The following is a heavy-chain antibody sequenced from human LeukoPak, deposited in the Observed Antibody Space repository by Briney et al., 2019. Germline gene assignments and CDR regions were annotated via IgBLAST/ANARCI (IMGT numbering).Heavy chain of an antibody. CDR2: INHSGST. D-gene: IGHD3-22*01. CDR1: GGSISSSSYY. V-gene: IGHV4-39*01. CDR3: ARQLMIDYYYYYYYMDV. Sequence: TSETLSLTCTVSGGSISSSSYYWGWIRQPPGKGLEWIGEINHSGSTNYNPSLKSRVTISIDTSKNQFSLKLSSVTAADTAVYYCARQLMIDYYYYYYYMDVWGRGTTVTISS. J-gene: IGHJ6*03.